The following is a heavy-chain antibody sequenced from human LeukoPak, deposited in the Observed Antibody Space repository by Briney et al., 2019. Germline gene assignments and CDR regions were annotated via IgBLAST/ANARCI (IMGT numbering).Heavy chain of an antibody. J-gene: IGHJ5*02. D-gene: IGHD2/OR15-2a*01. CDR2: ISSSGSTI. Sequence: PGGSLRLSCAASGFTFSDYYMSWIRQAPRKGLEWVSYISSSGSTIYYADSVKGRFTISRDNAKNSLYLQMNSLRAEDTAVYYCARVVGDQLLNWFDPWGQGTLVTVSS. V-gene: IGHV3-11*04. CDR3: ARVVGDQLLNWFDP. CDR1: GFTFSDYY.